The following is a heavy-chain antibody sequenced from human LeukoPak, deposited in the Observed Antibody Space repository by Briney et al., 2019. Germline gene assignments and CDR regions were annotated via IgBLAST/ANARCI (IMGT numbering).Heavy chain of an antibody. Sequence: GRSLRLSCAASGFTFSSYGMHWVRQAPGKGLEWVAVISYDGSNKYYADSVKGRFTISRDNSRNTLYLQMNSLRAEDTAVYYCAKVGGFDSSSWYEDYYYGMDVWGQGTRSPSP. V-gene: IGHV3-30*18. J-gene: IGHJ6*02. CDR3: AKVGGFDSSSWYEDYYYGMDV. CDR1: GFTFSSYG. D-gene: IGHD6-13*01. CDR2: ISYDGSNK.